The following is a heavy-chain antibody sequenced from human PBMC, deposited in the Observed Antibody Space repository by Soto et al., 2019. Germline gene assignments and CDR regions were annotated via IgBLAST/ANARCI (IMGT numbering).Heavy chain of an antibody. CDR3: AREDDYGYRYINYGLDV. CDR1: GFTLNSYA. J-gene: IGHJ6*02. D-gene: IGHD4-17*01. V-gene: IGHV3-30-3*01. Sequence: PGGSLRLSCAASGFTLNSYALHWVRQAPGKGLEWVAVISFDGTKKYYSDSVKGRFTISRDNLKNTLYLQMNNLRVEDAALYFCAREDDYGYRYINYGLDVWGQGTTVTVSS. CDR2: ISFDGTKK.